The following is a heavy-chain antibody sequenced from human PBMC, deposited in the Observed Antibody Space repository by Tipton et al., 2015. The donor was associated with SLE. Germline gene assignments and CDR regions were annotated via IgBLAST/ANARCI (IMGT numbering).Heavy chain of an antibody. CDR3: ARGFCTNGVCPSRGEHFDY. CDR2: LSSSGSTI. J-gene: IGHJ4*02. D-gene: IGHD2-8*01. Sequence: SLRLSCAASGFTFSSYEMNWVRQAPGKGLEWVSWLSSSGSTIYYADSVKGRFTVSRDNTKNSLYLQMNTLRAEDTALYYCARGFCTNGVCPSRGEHFDYWGQGTLVTVSS. V-gene: IGHV3-48*03. CDR1: GFTFSSYE.